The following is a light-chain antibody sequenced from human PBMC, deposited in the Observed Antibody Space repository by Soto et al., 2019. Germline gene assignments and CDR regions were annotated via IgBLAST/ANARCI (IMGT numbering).Light chain of an antibody. Sequence: EIVMTQSPATLSVSPGERATLSCRASQSVGSNLAGYQQNHGQAPSLLIYGASTRATGIPARFSGSGSGTEFTLTISSRQSEAFAIYFCQQYNNWPPDRTFGQGTKVEIK. J-gene: IGKJ1*01. CDR2: GAS. CDR1: QSVGSN. V-gene: IGKV3-15*01. CDR3: QQYNNWPPDRT.